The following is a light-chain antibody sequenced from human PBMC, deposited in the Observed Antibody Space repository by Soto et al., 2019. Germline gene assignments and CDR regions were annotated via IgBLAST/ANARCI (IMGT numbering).Light chain of an antibody. J-gene: IGKJ2*01. CDR2: GAS. Sequence: EIVMTQSPATLSVSPGERATLSCRASQSVSSNLPWYQQKPGQAPRLLIYGASTRATGIPVRFSGSGSGTEFTLTISSLQSEDFAVYYGQQYNNWPPYTFGQGTKLEIK. CDR3: QQYNNWPPYT. V-gene: IGKV3-15*01. CDR1: QSVSSN.